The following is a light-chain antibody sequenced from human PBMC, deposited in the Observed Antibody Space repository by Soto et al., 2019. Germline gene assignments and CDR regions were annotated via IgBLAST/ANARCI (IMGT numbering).Light chain of an antibody. J-gene: IGKJ1*01. Sequence: AIQMTQSPSYLSASVGDRVTITCRASQAIGNDLGWYQQIPGKAAKLLIYAASRLHSGVPSNFSGSRSGSDFTLTISSLQPEDFATYYCLQNYRSPCTFGQGTKVELK. V-gene: IGKV1-6*01. CDR3: LQNYRSPCT. CDR1: QAIGND. CDR2: AAS.